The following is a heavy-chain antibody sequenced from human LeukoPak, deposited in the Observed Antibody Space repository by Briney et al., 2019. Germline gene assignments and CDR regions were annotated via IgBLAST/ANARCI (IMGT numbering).Heavy chain of an antibody. V-gene: IGHV4-61*01. Sequence: SETLSLTCTVSGGSVSSGSYYWSWIRQPPGKGLEWIGYIYYSGSTNYNPSLKSRVTISVDTSKNRFSLKLSSVTAAATAVYYCARGGSYGFPFYFDYWGQGTLVTVSS. CDR1: GGSVSSGSYY. D-gene: IGHD5-18*01. CDR3: ARGGSYGFPFYFDY. CDR2: IYYSGST. J-gene: IGHJ4*02.